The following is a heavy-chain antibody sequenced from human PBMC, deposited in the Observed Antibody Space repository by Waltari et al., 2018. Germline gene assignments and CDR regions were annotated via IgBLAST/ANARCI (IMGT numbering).Heavy chain of an antibody. CDR3: ATAPYDSSSWTPIDY. J-gene: IGHJ4*02. D-gene: IGHD6-13*01. CDR1: GYTLTDYY. V-gene: IGHV1-69-2*01. Sequence: EFQLVQSGAGVKKPGATVKIPCKVSGYTLTDYYMHWVQKAPGKGLEWMGLVDPEDGETIYAEKFQGRVTITADTSTDTAYMELSSLRSEDTAVYYCATAPYDSSSWTPIDYWGQGTLVTVSS. CDR2: VDPEDGET.